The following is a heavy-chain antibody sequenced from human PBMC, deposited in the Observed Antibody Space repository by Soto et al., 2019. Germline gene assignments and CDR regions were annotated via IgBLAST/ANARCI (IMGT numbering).Heavy chain of an antibody. Sequence: QVQLVQSGAEVKKPGASVKVSCKASGYTFTSYGISWVRQAPGQGLEWMGWISAHDGNTNYAQKLQGRLTVNTDTSTSNAYMELRRLRSDDTAVYYCAREAAVVVAATLHYYYYYCMDVWGQGTTVTVSS. CDR1: GYTFTSYG. J-gene: IGHJ6*02. CDR3: AREAAVVVAATLHYYYYYCMDV. CDR2: ISAHDGNT. V-gene: IGHV1-18*01. D-gene: IGHD2-15*01.